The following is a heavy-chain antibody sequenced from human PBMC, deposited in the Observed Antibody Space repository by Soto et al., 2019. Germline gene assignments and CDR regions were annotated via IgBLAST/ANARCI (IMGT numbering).Heavy chain of an antibody. D-gene: IGHD4-17*01. CDR1: GGSINSYY. Sequence: SETLSLTCTVSGGSINSYYWNWIRQPPGKGLEWVGSIYYNGGTNYNPSLKSRVTISVDTSKNQFSLKLSSVTAADTAVYYCARGSGCGDYFYYYYGMDVWGQGTTVTVSS. V-gene: IGHV4-59*08. J-gene: IGHJ6*02. CDR3: ARGSGCGDYFYYYYGMDV. CDR2: IYYNGGT.